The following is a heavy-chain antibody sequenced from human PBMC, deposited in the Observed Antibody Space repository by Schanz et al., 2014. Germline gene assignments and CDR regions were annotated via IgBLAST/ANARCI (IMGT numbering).Heavy chain of an antibody. D-gene: IGHD6-19*01. CDR3: ARGGYSSGWYDRDIAHFDY. CDR1: GYTFTRYY. V-gene: IGHV1-18*04. CDR2: ISAYNGNT. J-gene: IGHJ4*02. Sequence: QVQLVQSGAEVRKPGASVKVSCKASGYTFTRYYIHWVRQAPGQGLEWMGWISAYNGNTNYAQKLQGRVTMTTDTSTSTAYMELRSLRSDDTAVYYCARGGYSSGWYDRDIAHFDYWGQGTLVTVSS.